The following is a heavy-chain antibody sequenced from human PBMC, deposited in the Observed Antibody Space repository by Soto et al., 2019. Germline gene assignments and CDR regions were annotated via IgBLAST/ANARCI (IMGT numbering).Heavy chain of an antibody. Sequence: GGSLRLSCTASGFIFDDHAVGWVRQAPGRGLEWLAFIRGRAYGGTTEYAASVKGRFTISKDGSKTTAYLQLNSLETEDTAVYYCARSNWGSHDAFDIWGQGTMVTVSS. V-gene: IGHV3-49*04. D-gene: IGHD7-27*01. CDR2: IRGRAYGGTT. J-gene: IGHJ3*02. CDR1: GFIFDDHA. CDR3: ARSNWGSHDAFDI.